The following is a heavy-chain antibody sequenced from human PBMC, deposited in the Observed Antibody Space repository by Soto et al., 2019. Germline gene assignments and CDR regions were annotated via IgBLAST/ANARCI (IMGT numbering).Heavy chain of an antibody. Sequence: QVLLVQSGAEVKKPGASVKVSCKASGYTFTSYGISWVRQAPGQGLEWMGWISAYNGNTNYAQKLQGRVTMTTDTSTSTAYMELRSLRSDDTAVYYCARDRNYDFWSGPLGDYWGQGTLVTVSS. CDR3: ARDRNYDFWSGPLGDY. J-gene: IGHJ4*02. V-gene: IGHV1-18*01. D-gene: IGHD3-3*01. CDR2: ISAYNGNT. CDR1: GYTFTSYG.